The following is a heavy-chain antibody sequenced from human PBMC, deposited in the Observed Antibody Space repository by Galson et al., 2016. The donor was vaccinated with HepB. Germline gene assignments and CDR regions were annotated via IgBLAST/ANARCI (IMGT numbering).Heavy chain of an antibody. V-gene: IGHV3-23*01. J-gene: IGHJ4*02. D-gene: IGHD3-16*01. CDR2: IRGNGGST. CDR3: AKGGMLIPRFDY. Sequence: SLRLSCAASGFTLSTYAMSWVRQAPGKGLEWVSTIRGNGGSTSYADSVKGGLTISRDSSKNTVYLQMNSLRAGDTAVNYCAKGGMLIPRFDYWGQGTLVTVSS. CDR1: GFTLSTYA.